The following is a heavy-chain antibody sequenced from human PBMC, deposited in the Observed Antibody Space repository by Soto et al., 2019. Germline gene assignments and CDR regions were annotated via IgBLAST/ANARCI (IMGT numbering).Heavy chain of an antibody. CDR2: VSGSGNNT. D-gene: IGHD3-10*01. V-gene: IGHV3-23*01. CDR3: ARWPTWGSGSYQRRLDY. CDR1: GFTFRTYV. Sequence: EVQLLESGGGLVQPGGSLRLSCAASGFTFRTYVMNWVRLAPGEGLEWVSAVSGSGNNTYSADSVKGRFTISRDNSKNSVYLEINRMCAEDTAESDGARWPTWGSGSYQRRLDYWGQGTKVTVSS. J-gene: IGHJ4*02.